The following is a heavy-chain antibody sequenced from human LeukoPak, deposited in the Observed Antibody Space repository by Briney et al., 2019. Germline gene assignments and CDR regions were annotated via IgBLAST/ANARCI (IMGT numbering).Heavy chain of an antibody. CDR2: ISYSGST. V-gene: IGHV4-59*12. CDR1: GGSISSYY. J-gene: IGHJ4*02. D-gene: IGHD6-13*01. Sequence: PSETLSLTCTVSGGSISSYYWSWIRQPPGKGLEWIGYISYSGSTNYNPSLKSRVTISVDTSKNQFSLQLNSVTPEDTAVYYCASAGYSSSFGYWGQGTLVTVSS. CDR3: ASAGYSSSFGY.